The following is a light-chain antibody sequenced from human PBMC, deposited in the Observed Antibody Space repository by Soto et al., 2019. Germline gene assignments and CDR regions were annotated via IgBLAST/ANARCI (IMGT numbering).Light chain of an antibody. CDR3: QHYGGSPRT. J-gene: IGKJ3*01. Sequence: EIVVTQSPGTLSLSPGARATLSCRASQSISGNYLAWYRLKSGQAPRLLIYRASLRSTVIPDRFSGSGAGTVFPLTISRLEPEDFALYYYQHYGGSPRTFGQGTRVDLK. V-gene: IGKV3-20*01. CDR1: QSISGNY. CDR2: RAS.